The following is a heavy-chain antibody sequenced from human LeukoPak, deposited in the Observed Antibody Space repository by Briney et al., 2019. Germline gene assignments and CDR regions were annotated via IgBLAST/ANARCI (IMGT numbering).Heavy chain of an antibody. D-gene: IGHD3-10*01. CDR1: GYPFTTYG. CDR3: ARGSVRGNWFDP. J-gene: IGHJ5*02. Sequence: ASVKVSCKASGYPFTTYGITWVRQVPGQGLEWVGWINTYNGNTNYAQKFQGRVIMAADTSTTTASMKLRSLRSDDTAVYYCARGSVRGNWFDPWGQGTLVTVSS. CDR2: INTYNGNT. V-gene: IGHV1-18*01.